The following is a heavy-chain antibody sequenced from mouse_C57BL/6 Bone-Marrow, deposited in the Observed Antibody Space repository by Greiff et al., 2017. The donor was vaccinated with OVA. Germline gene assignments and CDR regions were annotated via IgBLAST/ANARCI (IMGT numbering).Heavy chain of an antibody. V-gene: IGHV5-15*01. CDR3: ARHDGSSYNFAY. J-gene: IGHJ3*01. Sequence: EVQLVESGGGLVQPGGSLKLSCAASGFTFSDYGMAWVRQAPRKGLEWVAFIRNLAYSIYYADTVTGRFTISRENAKNTLYLEMSSLRSEDAAMYYCARHDGSSYNFAYWGQGTLVTVSA. CDR1: GFTFSDYG. D-gene: IGHD1-1*01. CDR2: IRNLAYSI.